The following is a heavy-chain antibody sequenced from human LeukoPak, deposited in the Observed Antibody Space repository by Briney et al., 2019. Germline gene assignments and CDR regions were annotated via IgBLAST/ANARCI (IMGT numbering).Heavy chain of an antibody. Sequence: SETLSLTCTVSGGSISSYYWSWTRQPPGKGLEWIGYIYYSGSTNYNPSLKSRVTISVDTSKNQFSLRLSSVTAADTAVYYCARQRGYSGYVDYWGQGTLVTVSS. CDR3: ARQRGYSGYVDY. J-gene: IGHJ4*02. V-gene: IGHV4-59*01. D-gene: IGHD5-12*01. CDR2: IYYSGST. CDR1: GGSISSYY.